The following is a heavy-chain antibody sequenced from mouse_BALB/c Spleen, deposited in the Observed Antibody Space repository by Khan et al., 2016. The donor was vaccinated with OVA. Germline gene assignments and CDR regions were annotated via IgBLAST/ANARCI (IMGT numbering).Heavy chain of an antibody. D-gene: IGHD1-1*01. CDR2: ISPNSDGS. CDR1: GYTFTSYV. CDR3: LRSLYYCGSAYEGFAY. V-gene: IGHV1S136*01. Sequence: VQLKESGPELVKPGASVKMSCKASGYTFTSYVMYWVKQKPGQGLEWIGYISPNSDGSKYNEKFRGKATLTSDKSSSTAYMELSSLTSEDSTVEYCLRSLYYCGSAYEGFAYWGQGTLVTVSA. J-gene: IGHJ3*01.